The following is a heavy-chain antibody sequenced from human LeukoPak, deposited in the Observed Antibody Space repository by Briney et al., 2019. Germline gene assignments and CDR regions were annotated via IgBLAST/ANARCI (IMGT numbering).Heavy chain of an antibody. CDR1: GFTFSNYG. CDR2: IWFDGSNK. CDR3: ARDFELQRNCSGGSCSVGYMDV. D-gene: IGHD2-15*01. Sequence: PGRSLRLSCAASGFTFSNYGMHWVRQAPGKGLEWVSVIWFDGSNKYYVDSVKGRFTISRDNSKNTLYPQMHSLRAEDTAVYYCARDFELQRNCSGGSCSVGYMDVWGKGTTVTVSS. J-gene: IGHJ6*03. V-gene: IGHV3-33*01.